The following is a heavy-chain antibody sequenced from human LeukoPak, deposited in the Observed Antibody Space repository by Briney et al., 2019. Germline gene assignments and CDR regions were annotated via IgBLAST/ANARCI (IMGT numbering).Heavy chain of an antibody. D-gene: IGHD5-12*01. Sequence: ASVKVSCKASGGTFSSYAISWVRQAPGQGLEWMGRIIPILGIANYAQRFQGRVTITADKSTSTAYMELSSLRSEDTAVYYCARTGDGGYVPGFDYWGQGTLVTVSS. CDR3: ARTGDGGYVPGFDY. J-gene: IGHJ4*02. CDR2: IIPILGIA. V-gene: IGHV1-69*04. CDR1: GGTFSSYA.